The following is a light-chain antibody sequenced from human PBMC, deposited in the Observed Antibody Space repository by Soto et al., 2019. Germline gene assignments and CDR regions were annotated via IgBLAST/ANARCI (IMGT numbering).Light chain of an antibody. Sequence: EMGISLSPGTLSVSPGERAPLSCRASQSVSSNLAWYQQKPGQAPRLLIYGASTRATGIPARFSGSGSGTEFTLTISSLQSEDFAVYYCQQYNNWRTFGHGTKVDIK. CDR2: GAS. J-gene: IGKJ1*01. CDR1: QSVSSN. CDR3: QQYNNWRT. V-gene: IGKV3-15*01.